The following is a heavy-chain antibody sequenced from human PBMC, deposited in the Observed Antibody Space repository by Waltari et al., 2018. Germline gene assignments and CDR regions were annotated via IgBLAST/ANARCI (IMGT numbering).Heavy chain of an antibody. CDR3: ARVLQGSSGWYRY. V-gene: IGHV1-2*06. J-gene: IGHJ4*02. Sequence: QVQLVQSGAEVKKPGASVKVSCKASGYTFTGYYMHWVRQVPGQGLEWMGRINPNSGGTNYAQKFQGRVTMTRDTSISTAYMELSRLRSDDTAVYYCARVLQGSSGWYRYWGQGTLVTVSS. CDR2: INPNSGGT. D-gene: IGHD6-19*01. CDR1: GYTFTGYY.